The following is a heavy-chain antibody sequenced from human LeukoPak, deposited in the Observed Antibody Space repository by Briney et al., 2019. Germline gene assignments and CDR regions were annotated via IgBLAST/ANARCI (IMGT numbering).Heavy chain of an antibody. CDR1: GGSISSGGYS. Sequence: SGTLSLTCAVSGGSISSGGYSWSWIRQPPGKGLEWIGYIYHSGSTYYNPSLKSRVTISVDRSKNQFSLKLSSVTAADTAVYYCARAGYSGYDFHYWGQGTLVTVSS. CDR2: IYHSGST. V-gene: IGHV4-30-2*01. J-gene: IGHJ4*02. D-gene: IGHD5-12*01. CDR3: ARAGYSGYDFHY.